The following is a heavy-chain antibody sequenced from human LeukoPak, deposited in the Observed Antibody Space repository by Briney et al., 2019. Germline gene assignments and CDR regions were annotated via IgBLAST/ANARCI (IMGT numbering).Heavy chain of an antibody. CDR2: INAGNGNT. CDR3: ARDIVVVTANGREDDAFDI. J-gene: IGHJ3*02. CDR1: GYTFTSYA. Sequence: ASVKVSCKASGYTFTSYAMHWVRQAPGQRLEWMGWINAGNGNTKYSQKFQGRVTITRDTSASTAYMELSSLRSEDTAVYYCARDIVVVTANGREDDAFDIWDQGTMVTVSS. D-gene: IGHD2-21*02. V-gene: IGHV1-3*01.